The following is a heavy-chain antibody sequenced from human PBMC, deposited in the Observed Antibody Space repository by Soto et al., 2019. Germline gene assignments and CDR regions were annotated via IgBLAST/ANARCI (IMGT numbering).Heavy chain of an antibody. D-gene: IGHD3-3*01. Sequence: PGESLKISCKGSGYSFTSYWIAWVRQMPGKGLEWMGIIYPGDSDTRYSPSFQGQVTISADKSISTAYLQWGSLKASDTAMYYCARHGWSDYYYYGMDVWGQGTTVTVSS. CDR3: ARHGWSDYYYYGMDV. CDR2: IYPGDSDT. CDR1: GYSFTSYW. V-gene: IGHV5-51*01. J-gene: IGHJ6*02.